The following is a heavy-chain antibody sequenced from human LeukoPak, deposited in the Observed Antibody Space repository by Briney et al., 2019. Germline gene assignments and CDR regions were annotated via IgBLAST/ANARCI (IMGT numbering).Heavy chain of an antibody. V-gene: IGHV1-18*01. D-gene: IGHD4-11*01. J-gene: IGHJ6*02. Sequence: GASVKVSCKASGYTFTSYGISWVRQAPGQGLEWMGWNSAYNGNTNYAQKLQGRVTMTTDTSTSTAYMELRSLRSDDTAVYYCARDDYSVTTHYYYYGMDVWGQGTTVTVSS. CDR2: NSAYNGNT. CDR3: ARDDYSVTTHYYYYGMDV. CDR1: GYTFTSYG.